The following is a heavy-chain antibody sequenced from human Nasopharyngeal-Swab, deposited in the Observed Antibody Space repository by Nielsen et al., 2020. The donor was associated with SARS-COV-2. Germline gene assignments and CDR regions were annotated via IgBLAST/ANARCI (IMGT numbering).Heavy chain of an antibody. CDR1: TFSSYA. CDR3: ARQWGYYGMDV. Sequence: TFSSYAMSWVRQAPGKGLEWIGSIYYSGSTYYNPSLKSRVTISVDTSKNQFSLKLSSVTAADTAVYYCARQWGYYGMDVWGQGTTVTVSS. J-gene: IGHJ6*02. CDR2: IYYSGST. V-gene: IGHV4-39*01. D-gene: IGHD3-16*01.